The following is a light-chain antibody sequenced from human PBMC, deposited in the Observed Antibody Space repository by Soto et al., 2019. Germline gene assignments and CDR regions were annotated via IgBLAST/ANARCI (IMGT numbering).Light chain of an antibody. CDR1: QSIDTW. V-gene: IGKV1-5*03. CDR3: QQYNNYWT. J-gene: IGKJ1*01. Sequence: EVTQSPCTLSSSVGDRVTIHCRASQSIDTWLAWHQQKPGQVPKLLISKASSLESGVPSRFSGSGSGTEFTLTISSLQPDDFATYYCQQYNNYWTFGQGTKVDVK. CDR2: KAS.